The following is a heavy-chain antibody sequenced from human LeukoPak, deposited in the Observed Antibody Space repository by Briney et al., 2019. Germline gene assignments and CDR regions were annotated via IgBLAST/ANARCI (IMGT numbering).Heavy chain of an antibody. CDR1: GFSLTTRGVA. CDR2: IYWDDDK. J-gene: IGHJ4*02. CDR3: AHRGVGPGDY. D-gene: IGHD2-2*01. V-gene: IGHV2-5*02. Sequence: SGPTLVNPTQTLTLTCTVSGFSLTTRGVAVGWIRQTPGKVLEWLALIYWDDDKRYSPSLKSRLTITKDTSKDQVVLTMTNMDPVDTATYYCAHRGVGPGDYWGQGTLVTVSS.